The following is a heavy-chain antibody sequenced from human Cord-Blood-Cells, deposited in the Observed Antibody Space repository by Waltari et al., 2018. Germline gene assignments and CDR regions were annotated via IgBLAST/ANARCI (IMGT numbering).Heavy chain of an antibody. CDR2: IYYSGST. V-gene: IGHV4-39*01. CDR1: GGSISSSSYY. Sequence: LQLQESRPGLVKPSETLSLTCTVPGGSISSSSYYWGWIRQPPGKGLDWIGSIYYSGSTYYNPSLKSRVTISVDTSKNQFSLKLSSVTAADTAVYYCARRAVIAFDIWGQGTMVTVSS. J-gene: IGHJ3*02. D-gene: IGHD3-22*01. CDR3: ARRAVIAFDI.